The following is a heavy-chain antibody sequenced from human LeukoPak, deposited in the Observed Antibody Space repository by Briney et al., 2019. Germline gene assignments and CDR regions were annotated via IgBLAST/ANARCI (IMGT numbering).Heavy chain of an antibody. J-gene: IGHJ4*02. CDR3: ARGGVAAKYYFDY. CDR1: GASLSPLY. Sequence: PSETLSLTCSVSGASLSPLYWGWIRQPPGKGLEFIGYIYYSGSTNYTPSLKSRVTLSVDTSKNQFSLKLDSVTAADTAVYYCARGGVAAKYYFDYWGQGTLVTVSS. D-gene: IGHD3-10*01. CDR2: IYYSGST. V-gene: IGHV4-59*11.